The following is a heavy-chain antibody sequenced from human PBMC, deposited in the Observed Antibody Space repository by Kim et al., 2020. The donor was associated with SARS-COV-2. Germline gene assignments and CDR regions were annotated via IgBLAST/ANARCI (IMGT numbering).Heavy chain of an antibody. D-gene: IGHD6-19*01. CDR3: AREALKSSGWYYFDY. J-gene: IGHJ4*02. V-gene: IGHV4-34*01. Sequence: SNNTRVTISVDTSKNKFSLTLSSVTSEDTAVYYCAREALKSSGWYYFDYWGQGTLVTVSS.